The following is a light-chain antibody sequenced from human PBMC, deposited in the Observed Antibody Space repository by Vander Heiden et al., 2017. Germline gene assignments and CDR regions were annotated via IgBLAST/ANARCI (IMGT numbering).Light chain of an antibody. J-gene: IGLJ1*01. CDR1: SNDVGNYNL. CDR3: CSYAGPDTYV. Sequence: QAALTQPASVSGSPGQSITIPCTGTSNDVGNYNLVAWYQQHPGKAPKLIIYDVSERPSGVSDRFSGSKSGNTASLTISGLQAEDEADYYCCSYAGPDTYVFGTVTKVTVL. CDR2: DVS. V-gene: IGLV2-23*02.